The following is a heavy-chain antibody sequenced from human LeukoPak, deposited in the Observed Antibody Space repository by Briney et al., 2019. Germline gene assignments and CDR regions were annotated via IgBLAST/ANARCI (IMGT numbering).Heavy chain of an antibody. CDR3: AREPTRTSPDY. V-gene: IGHV4-59*01. J-gene: IGHJ4*02. CDR1: GGSISSYY. D-gene: IGHD1-7*01. CDR2: IYYSGST. Sequence: PSETLSLTCTVSGGSISSYYWSWLRQPPGKGLEGMGYIYYSGSTNYNPSLTSRVTISVDTSKNQFSLKLSSVTAADTAVYYCAREPTRTSPDYWGQGTLVTVSS.